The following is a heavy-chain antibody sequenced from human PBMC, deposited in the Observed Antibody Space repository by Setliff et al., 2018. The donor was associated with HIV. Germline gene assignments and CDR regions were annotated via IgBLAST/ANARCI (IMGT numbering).Heavy chain of an antibody. V-gene: IGHV4-59*08. CDR2: IYYSGST. Sequence: KPSETLSLTCTVSGGSISSHYWSLIRQPPGKGLEWIGSIYYSGSTNYNPSLKSRVTISVDMSKNQFSLRLTSVTAADTAVYFCARVETTVTSRLDYWCQGTLVTVSS. D-gene: IGHD4-17*01. J-gene: IGHJ4*02. CDR1: GGSISSHY. CDR3: ARVETTVTSRLDY.